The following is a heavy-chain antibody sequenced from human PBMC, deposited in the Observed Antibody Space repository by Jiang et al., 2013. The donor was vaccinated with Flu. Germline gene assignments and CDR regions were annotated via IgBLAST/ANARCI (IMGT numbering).Heavy chain of an antibody. J-gene: IGHJ4*02. CDR1: GYTFTSYF. V-gene: IGHV1-46*03. D-gene: IGHD5-18*01. CDR2: INPSDDST. Sequence: GYTFTSYFIHWVRQAPGQGLEWMGKINPSDDSTTYAQKFQGRVTTTRDTSTSTVYMELSSLRSEDTAVYYCARGGSSYGYAYWGQGTLVTVSS. CDR3: ARGGSSYGYAY.